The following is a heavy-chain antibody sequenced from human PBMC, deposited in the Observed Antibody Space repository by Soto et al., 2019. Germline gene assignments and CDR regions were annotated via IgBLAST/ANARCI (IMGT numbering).Heavy chain of an antibody. V-gene: IGHV1-8*01. J-gene: IGHJ2*01. Sequence: QVQLVQSGAEVKKPGASVKVSCKASGYTFTSYDINWVRQATGQGLEWMGWMNPNSGNTGYAQKFQGRVTMTRKTSISTAYMELSSLRSEDTAVYYCARGRTDDYGDYGSLWYFDLCGRGTLVTVSS. CDR2: MNPNSGNT. D-gene: IGHD4-17*01. CDR3: ARGRTDDYGDYGSLWYFDL. CDR1: GYTFTSYD.